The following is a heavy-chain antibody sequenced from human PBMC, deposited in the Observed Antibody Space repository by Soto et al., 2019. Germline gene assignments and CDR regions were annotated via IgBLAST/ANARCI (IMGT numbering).Heavy chain of an antibody. J-gene: IGHJ4*02. D-gene: IGHD6-13*01. CDR2: IYYSGST. CDR3: GRSTPNSSSWYDY. Sequence: QVQLQESGPGLVKPSETLSLTCTVSGGSISSYYWSWIRQPPGKGLEWIGYIYYSGSTNYNPSLKSRVTISVDTSKNQFSLKLSSVTAADTAVYYCGRSTPNSSSWYDYWGQGTLVTVSS. V-gene: IGHV4-59*01. CDR1: GGSISSYY.